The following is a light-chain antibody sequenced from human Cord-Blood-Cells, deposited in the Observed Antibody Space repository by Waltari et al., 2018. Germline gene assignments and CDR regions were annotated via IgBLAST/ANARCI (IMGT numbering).Light chain of an antibody. V-gene: IGKV3-20*01. CDR1: QRVSRSY. CDR2: GAS. J-gene: IGKJ2*01. CDR3: QQYGSSHT. Sequence: EIVLTQSPGTLSLSPGERATLSCRASQRVSRSYLAWYQQKPGHAPRLLIYGASSRATVIPDRFSGSGSGTDFTLTISRLEPEDFAVYYCQQYGSSHTFGQGTKLEIK.